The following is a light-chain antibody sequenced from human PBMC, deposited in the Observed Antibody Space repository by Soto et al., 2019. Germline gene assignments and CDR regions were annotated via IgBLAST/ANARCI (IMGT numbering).Light chain of an antibody. CDR2: GAS. V-gene: IGKV3-11*01. CDR3: QQYNNWPPIT. CDR1: QSVRNY. Sequence: IMLTQSPATLSLSPGERATLSCRASQSVRNYLAWYQQKPGQAPRLLIYGASNRAAGVPARFSGSGSGTDFTLTITALEPGDFAFYYCQQYNNWPPITFGQGTRLEIK. J-gene: IGKJ5*01.